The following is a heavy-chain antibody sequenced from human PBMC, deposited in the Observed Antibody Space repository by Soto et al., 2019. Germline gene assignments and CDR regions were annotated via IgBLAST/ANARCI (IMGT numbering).Heavy chain of an antibody. Sequence: QVQLQESGPGLVKPSHTLSLTCAVSGDSIGTDGYYWSWIRQVPGKGLEWIGHMYYSGSTSYNPSLNSRVTISGDTSKNQFSLSLTSVTAAVTAVYFCARGGVLRFLKWFPGGWLDPWGQGTLVSVSS. CDR1: GDSIGTDGYY. CDR2: MYYSGST. CDR3: ARGGVLRFLKWFPGGWLDP. V-gene: IGHV4-31*11. D-gene: IGHD3-3*01. J-gene: IGHJ5*02.